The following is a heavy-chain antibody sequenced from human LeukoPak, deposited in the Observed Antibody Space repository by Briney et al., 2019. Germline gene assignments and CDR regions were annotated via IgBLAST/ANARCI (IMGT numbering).Heavy chain of an antibody. CDR1: GFTVSSNY. V-gene: IGHV3-53*01. J-gene: IGHJ4*02. Sequence: GGSLRLSCAASGFTVSSNYMSWVRRAPGKGLEWVSVIYSGGSTYYADSVKGRFTISRDNSKNTLYLQMNSLRAEDTAVYYCARGERNYYDSSGYLVYWGQGTLVTVSS. CDR3: ARGERNYYDSSGYLVY. CDR2: IYSGGST. D-gene: IGHD3-22*01.